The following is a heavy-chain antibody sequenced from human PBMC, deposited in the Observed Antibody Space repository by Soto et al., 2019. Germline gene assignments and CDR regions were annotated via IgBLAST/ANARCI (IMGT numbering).Heavy chain of an antibody. CDR3: ARAYCGGDCYSPYYYYYMDV. J-gene: IGHJ6*03. Sequence: SETLSLTCTVSGGSISSSSYYWGWIRQPPGKGLEWIGSIYYSGSTYYNPSLKSRVTISVDTSKNQFSLKLSSVTAADTAVYYCARAYCGGDCYSPYYYYYMDVWGKGTKVTVSS. CDR1: GGSISSSSYY. D-gene: IGHD2-21*01. CDR2: IYYSGST. V-gene: IGHV4-39*01.